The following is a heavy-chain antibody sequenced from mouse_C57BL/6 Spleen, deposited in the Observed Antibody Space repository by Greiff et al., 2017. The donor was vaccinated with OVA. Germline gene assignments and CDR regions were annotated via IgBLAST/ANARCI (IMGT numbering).Heavy chain of an antibody. CDR1: GYTFTSYT. CDR3: ASGGKAGDY. J-gene: IGHJ2*01. CDR2: INPSSGYT. V-gene: IGHV1-4*01. Sequence: VKLMESGAELARPGASVKMSCKASGYTFTSYTMHWVKQRPGQGLEWIGYINPSSGYTKYNQKFKDKATLTADKSSSTAYMQLSSLTSEDSAVSYCASGGKAGDYWGKGTTLTVSS. D-gene: IGHD2-1*01.